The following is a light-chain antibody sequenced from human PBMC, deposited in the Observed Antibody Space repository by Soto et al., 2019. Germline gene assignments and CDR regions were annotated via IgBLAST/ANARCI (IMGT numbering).Light chain of an antibody. V-gene: IGLV2-14*01. CDR2: GVS. J-gene: IGLJ3*02. CDR1: SSDVGGYNF. CDR3: QSYDSSLSGWV. Sequence: QLVLTQPASVSGSPGQSITISCTGTSSDVGGYNFVSWYQQHPGKTPKLLIYGVSNRPSGVSNRFSGSKSGNTASLTISGLQTEDEAGYYCQSYDSSLSGWVFGGGTKLTVL.